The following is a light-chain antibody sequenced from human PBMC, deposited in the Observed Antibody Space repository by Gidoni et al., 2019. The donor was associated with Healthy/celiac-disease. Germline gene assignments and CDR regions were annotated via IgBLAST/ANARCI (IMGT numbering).Light chain of an antibody. CDR2: AAS. CDR1: QGISSY. CDR3: QQYYSYPRT. Sequence: PSSFSASTGDRVTITCRASQGISSYLAWYQQKPGKAPKLLIYAASTLQSGVPSRFSGSGSGTDFTLTISCLQSEDFATYYCQQYYSYPRTFGQGTKVEIK. V-gene: IGKV1-8*01. J-gene: IGKJ1*01.